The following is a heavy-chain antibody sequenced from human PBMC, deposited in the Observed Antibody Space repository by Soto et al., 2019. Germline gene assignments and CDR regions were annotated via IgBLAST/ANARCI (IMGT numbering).Heavy chain of an antibody. CDR3: ARNNPYSSSWSPFDY. CDR2: IYYSGST. J-gene: IGHJ4*02. D-gene: IGHD6-13*01. V-gene: IGHV4-31*03. Sequence: SETLSLTCTVSGGSNSSGGYYWSWIRQHPGKGLEWIGYIYYSGSTYYNPSLKSRVTISVDTSKNQFSLKLSSVTAADTAVYYCARNNPYSSSWSPFDYWGQGTLVTVSS. CDR1: GGSNSSGGYY.